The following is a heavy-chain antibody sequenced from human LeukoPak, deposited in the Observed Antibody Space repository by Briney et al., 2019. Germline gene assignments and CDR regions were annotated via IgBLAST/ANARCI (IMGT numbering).Heavy chain of an antibody. CDR1: GGSISSGDYY. CDR3: ARGLGTVVTSYFDY. J-gene: IGHJ4*02. V-gene: IGHV4-30-4*01. Sequence: SETLSLTCTVSGGSISSGDYYWSWIRQPPGKSLEWIGYIYYSGSTYYNPSLKSRVTISVDTSKNQFSLKLSSVTAADTAVYYCARGLGTVVTSYFDYWGQGTLVTVSS. CDR2: IYYSGST. D-gene: IGHD4-23*01.